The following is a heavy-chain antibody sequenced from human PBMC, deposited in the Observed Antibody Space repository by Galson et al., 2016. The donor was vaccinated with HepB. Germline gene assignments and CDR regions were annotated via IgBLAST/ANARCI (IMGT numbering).Heavy chain of an antibody. CDR1: GFIFSSYG. V-gene: IGHV3-33*01. Sequence: SLRLSCAASGFIFSSYGMHWVRQAPGKGLEWVAVIWNDGSNQYYVDSAKGRFTISRDNSKNTLYLQMNSLRAEDTAVYYCARDGRTTVAMLDYWGQGTLVTVAS. D-gene: IGHD4-23*01. CDR2: IWNDGSNQ. CDR3: ARDGRTTVAMLDY. J-gene: IGHJ4*02.